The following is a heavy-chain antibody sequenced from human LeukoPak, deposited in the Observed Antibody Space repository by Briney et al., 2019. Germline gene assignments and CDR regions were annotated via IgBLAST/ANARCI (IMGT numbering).Heavy chain of an antibody. V-gene: IGHV3-33*01. CDR2: IWYDGSNK. CDR3: AREMVYRFGELLWNLSDYYYYGMDV. CDR1: GFTFSSYG. J-gene: IGHJ6*02. Sequence: GRSLGLSCAASGFTFSSYGMHWVRQAPGKGLEWVAVIWYDGSNKYYADSVKGRFTISRDNSKNTLYLQMNSLRAEDTAVYYCAREMVYRFGELLWNLSDYYYYGMDVWGQGTTVTVSS. D-gene: IGHD3-10*01.